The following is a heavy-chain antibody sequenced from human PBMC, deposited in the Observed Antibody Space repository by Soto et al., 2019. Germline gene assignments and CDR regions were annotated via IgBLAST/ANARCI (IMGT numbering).Heavy chain of an antibody. CDR2: ISSSGSTI. CDR1: GFTFSSYE. J-gene: IGHJ5*02. D-gene: IGHD6-19*01. V-gene: IGHV3-48*03. CDR3: ARATYSSGWYNWFDP. Sequence: GGSLRLSCAASGFTFSSYEMNWVRQAPGKGLEWVSYISSSGSTIYYADSVKGRFTISRDNAKNSLYLQMNSLRAEDTAVYYCARATYSSGWYNWFDPWDQGTLVTVSS.